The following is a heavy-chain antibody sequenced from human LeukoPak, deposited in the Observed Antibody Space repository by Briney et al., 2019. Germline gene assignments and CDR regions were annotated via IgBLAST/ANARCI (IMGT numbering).Heavy chain of an antibody. CDR1: GGTFSSYA. CDR3: ARGYSFGYEFPSGY. CDR2: IIPIFGTA. J-gene: IGHJ4*02. D-gene: IGHD5-18*01. V-gene: IGHV1-69*13. Sequence: ASVKVSCKASGGTFSSYAISWVRQAPGQGLEWMGGIIPIFGTANYAQKFQGRVTITADESTSTSYMDLGSLRSEDTAVYYCARGYSFGYEFPSGYWGQGTLVTVSS.